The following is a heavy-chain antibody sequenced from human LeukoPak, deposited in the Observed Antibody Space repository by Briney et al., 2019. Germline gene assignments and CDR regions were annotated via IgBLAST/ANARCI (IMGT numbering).Heavy chain of an antibody. CDR3: AREQSYCGGDCYSIGFDY. J-gene: IGHJ4*02. CDR2: IWYDGSNK. D-gene: IGHD2-21*02. V-gene: IGHV3-33*01. CDR1: GFTFGSYG. Sequence: PGGSLRLSCAASGFTFGSYGMHWVRQAPGKGLEWVAVIWYDGSNKYYADSVKGRFTISRDNSKNTLYLQMNSLRAEDTAVYYCAREQSYCGGDCYSIGFDYWGQGTLVTVSS.